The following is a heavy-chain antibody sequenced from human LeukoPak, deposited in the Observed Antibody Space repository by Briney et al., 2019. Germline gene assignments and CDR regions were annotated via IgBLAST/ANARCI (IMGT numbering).Heavy chain of an antibody. CDR1: GGTFSSYG. Sequence: ASVKVSCKASGGTFSSYGISWVRQAPGQGLEWMGWISAYNGNTNYAQKLQGRVTMTTDTSTSTAYMELRSLRSDDTAVYYCARPFGVGSPFDYWGQGTLVTVSS. CDR3: ARPFGVGSPFDY. J-gene: IGHJ4*02. CDR2: ISAYNGNT. D-gene: IGHD3-3*01. V-gene: IGHV1-18*01.